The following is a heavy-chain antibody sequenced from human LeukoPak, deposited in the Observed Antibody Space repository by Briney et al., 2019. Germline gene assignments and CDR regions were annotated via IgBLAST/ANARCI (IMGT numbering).Heavy chain of an antibody. J-gene: IGHJ5*02. D-gene: IGHD3-10*01. Sequence: PGGSLRLSCAASGFTFSSYSVNWVRQAPGKGLEWVSSISSNSRYIYYADSVKGRFTISRDNAKNSLYLQMNSLRAEDTAVYYCARDSGTTGEVKFDPWGQGTLVTVSS. CDR2: ISSNSRYI. CDR1: GFTFSSYS. CDR3: ARDSGTTGEVKFDP. V-gene: IGHV3-21*01.